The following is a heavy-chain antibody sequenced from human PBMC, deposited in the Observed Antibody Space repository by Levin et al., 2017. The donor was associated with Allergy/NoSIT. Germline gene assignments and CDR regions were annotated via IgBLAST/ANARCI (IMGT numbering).Heavy chain of an antibody. J-gene: IGHJ6*03. D-gene: IGHD5-24*01. CDR1: GFTLSSHS. Sequence: GGSLRLSCAASGFTLSSHSVNWVRQAPGKGLEWVSSISRNSRYIFYADSVKGRFTISRDDANNSLYLQMDSLRAEDTAVYFCTRDREDYYYYMDVWGEGTTVTVSS. CDR3: TRDREDYYYYMDV. V-gene: IGHV3-21*01. CDR2: ISRNSRYI.